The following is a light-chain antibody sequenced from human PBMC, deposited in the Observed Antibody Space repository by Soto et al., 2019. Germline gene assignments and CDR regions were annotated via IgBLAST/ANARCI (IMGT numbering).Light chain of an antibody. CDR2: GNN. V-gene: IGLV1-40*01. Sequence: QSVLTQPPSVSGAPGQRVTISCTGGSSNIGADYDVHWYQQLPGTAPKPLIYGNNNRPSGVPDRISGSKSGTSASLAITGLQAEDEADYYCQSYDSSLSGNVVFGGGTQLTVL. CDR3: QSYDSSLSGNVV. J-gene: IGLJ2*01. CDR1: SSNIGADYD.